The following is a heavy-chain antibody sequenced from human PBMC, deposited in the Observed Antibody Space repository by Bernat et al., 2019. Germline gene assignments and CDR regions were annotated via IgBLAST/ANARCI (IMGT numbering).Heavy chain of an antibody. D-gene: IGHD6-13*01. CDR3: TTGYGSDWYG. CDR1: GFQIIDAW. J-gene: IGHJ4*02. V-gene: IGHV3-15*01. Sequence: QMEESGGGLVKPGGSLRLSCVASGFQIIDAWVSWVRQAPGKGLEWIANIKRKIDGETIDYAAPVKGRFSISRDDSKNTAFLQMNSLKTEDTAVYFCTTGYGSDWYGWGQGTLVTVSS. CDR2: IKRKIDGETI.